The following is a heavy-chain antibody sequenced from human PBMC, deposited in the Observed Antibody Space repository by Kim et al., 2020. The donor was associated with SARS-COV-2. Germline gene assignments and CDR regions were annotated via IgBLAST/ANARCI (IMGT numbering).Heavy chain of an antibody. J-gene: IGHJ4*02. CDR3: ARVAIYSSSWSTRGYYFDY. CDR1: GGSISSSSYY. D-gene: IGHD6-13*01. Sequence: SETLSLTCTVSGGSISSSSYYWGWIRQPPGKGLEWIGSIYYSGSTYYNPSLKSRVTISVDTSKNQFSLKLSSVTAADTAVYYCARVAIYSSSWSTRGYYFDYWGQGTLVTVSS. V-gene: IGHV4-39*01. CDR2: IYYSGST.